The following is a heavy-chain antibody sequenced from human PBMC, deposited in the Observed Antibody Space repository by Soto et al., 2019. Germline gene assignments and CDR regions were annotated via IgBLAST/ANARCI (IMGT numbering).Heavy chain of an antibody. J-gene: IGHJ4*03. V-gene: IGHV4-31*03. CDR3: ARAFQTGFCRGASGDSGQGYFDH. Sequence: QVQLQESGPGLVKPSQTLSLTCTVSGGSISSGGYYWSWIRQPPGKGLEWIGYIYYSGSTYFNPSLNSRGTFSVATSKSRFSLKLGSATDEDTAKYYCARAFQTGFCRGASGDSGQGYFDHWGRGTLVTVSS. CDR1: GGSISSGGYY. D-gene: IGHD2-15*01. CDR2: IYYSGST.